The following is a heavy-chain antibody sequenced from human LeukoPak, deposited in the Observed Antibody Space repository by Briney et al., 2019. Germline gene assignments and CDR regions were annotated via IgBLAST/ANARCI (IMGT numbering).Heavy chain of an antibody. CDR1: GGSFSGYY. Sequence: PSETLSLTCAVYGGSFSGYYWSWIRQPSGKGLEWIGEINHSGSTNYNPSLKSRVTISVDTSKNQFSLKLSSVTAADTAVYYCARSISDYWGQGTLVTVSS. CDR3: ARSISDY. CDR2: INHSGST. J-gene: IGHJ4*02. V-gene: IGHV4-34*01.